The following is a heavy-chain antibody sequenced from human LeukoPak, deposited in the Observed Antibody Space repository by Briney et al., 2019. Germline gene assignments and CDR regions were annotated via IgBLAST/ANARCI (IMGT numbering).Heavy chain of an antibody. Sequence: SETLSLTCTVSGGSISSGGYYWSWIRQHPGKGLEWIGYIYYSGSTYYNPSLKSRVTISVDTSKNQFSPKLSSVTAADTAVYYCARIPYYYDSSQYYFDYWGQGTLVTVSS. V-gene: IGHV4-31*03. J-gene: IGHJ4*02. CDR3: ARIPYYYDSSQYYFDY. D-gene: IGHD3-22*01. CDR1: GGSISSGGYY. CDR2: IYYSGST.